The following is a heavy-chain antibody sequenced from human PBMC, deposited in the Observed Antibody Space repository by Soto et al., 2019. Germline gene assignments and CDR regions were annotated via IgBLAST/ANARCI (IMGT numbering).Heavy chain of an antibody. CDR3: ARAPYGDYGSGMDV. J-gene: IGHJ6*02. Sequence: QLQLQESGSGLVKPSQTLSLTCAVSGGSISSGGYSWSWIRQPPGKGLEWIGYIYHSGSTYYNPSIKSRVTISVDRSKTQFSLKLRSVTAADTAVYYCARAPYGDYGSGMDVWGQGTTVTVSS. CDR1: GGSISSGGYS. D-gene: IGHD4-17*01. V-gene: IGHV4-30-2*01. CDR2: IYHSGST.